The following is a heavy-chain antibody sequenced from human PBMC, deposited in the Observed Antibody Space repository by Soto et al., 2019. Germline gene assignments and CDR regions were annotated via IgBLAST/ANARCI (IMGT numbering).Heavy chain of an antibody. CDR3: ARGPYTYYYDSSGYVFDY. CDR2: IYYSGST. J-gene: IGHJ4*02. Sequence: QVQLQESGPGLVKPSQTLSLTCTVSGGSISSGGYYWSWIRQHPGKGLEWIGYIYYSGSTYYNPSLKSRVTISVDTSKNQFSLKLSSVTAADTAVYYWARGPYTYYYDSSGYVFDYWGQGTLVTVSS. D-gene: IGHD3-22*01. CDR1: GGSISSGGYY. V-gene: IGHV4-31*03.